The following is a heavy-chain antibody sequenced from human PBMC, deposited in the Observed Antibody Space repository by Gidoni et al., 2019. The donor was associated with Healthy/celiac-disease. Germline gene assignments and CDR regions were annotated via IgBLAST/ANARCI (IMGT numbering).Heavy chain of an antibody. Sequence: QVQLQESGPGLVKPSETLSLTCTVSGGSISSYYWSWIRQPPGKGLEWIGYIYYSGSTNYNPSLKRRVTISVDTSKNQFSLKLSSVTAADTAVYYCARGHAYYDILTGYSPAGFDYWGQGTLVTVSS. CDR2: IYYSGST. V-gene: IGHV4-59*01. CDR1: GGSISSYY. D-gene: IGHD3-9*01. J-gene: IGHJ4*02. CDR3: ARGHAYYDILTGYSPAGFDY.